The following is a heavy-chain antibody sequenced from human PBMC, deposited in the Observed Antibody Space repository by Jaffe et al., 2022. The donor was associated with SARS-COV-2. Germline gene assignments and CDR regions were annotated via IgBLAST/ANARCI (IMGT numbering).Heavy chain of an antibody. CDR2: INHSGST. J-gene: IGHJ5*02. V-gene: IGHV4-34*01. CDR3: ARRSGGRRFDP. D-gene: IGHD2-15*01. Sequence: QVQLQQWGAGLLKPSETLSLTCAVYGGSFSGYYWSWIRQPPGKGLEWIGEINHSGSTNYNPSLKSRVTISVDTSKNQFSLKLSSVTAADTAVYYCARRSGGRRFDPWGQGTLVTVSS. CDR1: GGSFSGYY.